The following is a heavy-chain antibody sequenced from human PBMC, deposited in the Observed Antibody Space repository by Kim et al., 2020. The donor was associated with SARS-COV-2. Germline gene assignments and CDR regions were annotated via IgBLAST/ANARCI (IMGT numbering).Heavy chain of an antibody. CDR2: IYPGDSDT. CDR3: ATQLGVGPNYDYVWGSYRYTSDY. J-gene: IGHJ4*02. CDR1: GYSFTSYW. V-gene: IGHV5-51*01. Sequence: GESLKISCKGSGYSFTSYWIGWVRQMPGKGLEWMGIIYPGDSDTRYSPSFQGQVTISADKSISTAYLQWSSLKASDTAMYYCATQLGVGPNYDYVWGSYRYTSDYWGQGTLVTVSS. D-gene: IGHD3-16*02.